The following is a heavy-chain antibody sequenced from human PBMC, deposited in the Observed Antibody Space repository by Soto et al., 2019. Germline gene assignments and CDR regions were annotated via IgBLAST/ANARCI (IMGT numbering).Heavy chain of an antibody. V-gene: IGHV1-46*01. CDR2: VNPSGGHT. CDR3: ARGGHVVVVTAAFDY. D-gene: IGHD2-21*02. J-gene: IGHJ4*02. CDR1: GDTFTNYY. Sequence: QVQLTQSGAEVKKPGASVKVSCKASGDTFTNYYIHWVRQAPGQGLEWMGTVNPSGGHTTYSQNFLGRVTMTRDTSTSTLYMELTSLTSDDTAVYYCARGGHVVVVTAAFDYWGQGTLVTVSS.